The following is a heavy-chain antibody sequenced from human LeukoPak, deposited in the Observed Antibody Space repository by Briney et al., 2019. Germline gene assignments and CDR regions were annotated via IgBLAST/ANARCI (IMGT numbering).Heavy chain of an antibody. V-gene: IGHV1-18*04. Sequence: GASVKVSCTASGYTFTSYGISWVRQAPGQGLEWMGWISAYNGNTNYAQKLQGRVTMTTDTSTSAAYMELRGLRSDDTAVYYCARDDYGDADYWGQGTLVTVSS. CDR1: GYTFTSYG. D-gene: IGHD4-17*01. CDR2: ISAYNGNT. J-gene: IGHJ4*02. CDR3: ARDDYGDADY.